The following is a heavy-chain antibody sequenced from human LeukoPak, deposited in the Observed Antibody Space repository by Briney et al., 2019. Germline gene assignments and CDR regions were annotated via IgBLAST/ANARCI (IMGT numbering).Heavy chain of an antibody. CDR2: ISSDGNNT. V-gene: IGHV3-74*01. CDR3: GRYTGGGVY. J-gene: IGHJ4*02. Sequence: GGSLRLSCAVSGFTFSSGYMHWVRQPPGKGPVWVSRISSDGNNTIYADSVKGRFTISRDDARNTLYLQMNSLRDGDTAVYYCGRYTGGGVYWGQGTLVTVSS. CDR1: GFTFSSGY. D-gene: IGHD2-2*02.